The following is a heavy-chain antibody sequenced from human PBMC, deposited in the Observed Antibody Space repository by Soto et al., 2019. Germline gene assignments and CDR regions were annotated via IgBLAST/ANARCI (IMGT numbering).Heavy chain of an antibody. V-gene: IGHV4-34*01. Sequence: SETLSLTCAVYGGSFSGYYWSWIRQPPGKGLEWIGEINHSGSTNYNPSLKSRVTISVDTSKNQFSLKLSSVTAADTAVYSCARGFGVRGVISLNAFDIWGQGTMVTVSS. CDR2: INHSGST. CDR3: ARGFGVRGVISLNAFDI. D-gene: IGHD3-10*01. J-gene: IGHJ3*02. CDR1: GGSFSGYY.